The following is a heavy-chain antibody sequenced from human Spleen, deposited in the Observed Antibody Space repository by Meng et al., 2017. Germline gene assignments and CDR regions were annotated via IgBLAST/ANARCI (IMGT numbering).Heavy chain of an antibody. CDR2: ISNGGGST. V-gene: IGHV3-23*01. Sequence: GGSLRLSCAASGFTFSSYAMRWVRQAPGKGLEWVSTISNGGGSTSYADSVKGRFTISRDNSKNTLYLQMNSLRAEDTAVYYCAKSGGYSGYDDEEFDYWGQGTLVTVSS. CDR1: GFTFSSYA. J-gene: IGHJ4*02. CDR3: AKSGGYSGYDDEEFDY. D-gene: IGHD5-12*01.